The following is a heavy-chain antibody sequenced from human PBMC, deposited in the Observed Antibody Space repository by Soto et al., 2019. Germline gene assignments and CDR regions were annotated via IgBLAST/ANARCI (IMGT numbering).Heavy chain of an antibody. D-gene: IGHD6-19*01. CDR3: ARDSVAVANLNYYYYGMDV. Sequence: ASVKVSCKASGYTFTSYAMHWVRQAPGQRLEWMGWISAYNGNTNYAQKLQGRVTMTTDTSTSTAYMELRSLRSDDTAVYYCARDSVAVANLNYYYYGMDVWGQGTTVTVSS. CDR1: GYTFTSYA. V-gene: IGHV1-18*01. J-gene: IGHJ6*02. CDR2: ISAYNGNT.